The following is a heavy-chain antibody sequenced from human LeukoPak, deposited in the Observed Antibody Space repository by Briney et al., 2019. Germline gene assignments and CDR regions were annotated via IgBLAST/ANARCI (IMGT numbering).Heavy chain of an antibody. V-gene: IGHV4-30-2*01. CDR2: IYHSGST. CDR1: GGSISSGGYS. CDR3: ARDSHRSPHYYYYYGMDV. J-gene: IGHJ6*04. D-gene: IGHD2-15*01. Sequence: SQTLSLTCAVSGGSISSGGYSWSWIRQPPGKGLEWIGYIYHSGSTYYNPSLKSRVTISVDRSKNQFSLKLSSVTAADTAVYYCARDSHRSPHYYYYYGMDVWGKGTTVTVSS.